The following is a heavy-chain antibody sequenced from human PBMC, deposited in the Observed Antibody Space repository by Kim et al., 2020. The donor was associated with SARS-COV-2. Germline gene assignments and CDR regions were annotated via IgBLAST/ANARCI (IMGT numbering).Heavy chain of an antibody. J-gene: IGHJ4*02. CDR1: GFTFSSHS. CDR2: ISSSSSYI. V-gene: IGHV3-21*01. Sequence: GGSLRLSCAASGFTFSSHSMNWVRQAPGKGLEWVSSISSSSSYIYYADSVKGRFTISRDNAKNSLYMQMNSLRAEDTAVYYCARDRVEDFDYWGQGTLVTVSS. CDR3: ARDRVEDFDY. D-gene: IGHD1-1*01.